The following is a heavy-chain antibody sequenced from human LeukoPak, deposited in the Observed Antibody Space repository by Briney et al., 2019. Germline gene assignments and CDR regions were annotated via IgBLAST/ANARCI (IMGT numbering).Heavy chain of an antibody. V-gene: IGHV4-59*02. CDR1: RFTVNNAW. CDR2: IYYSGGT. CDR3: ARDDVPYSA. J-gene: IGHJ4*02. D-gene: IGHD2-15*01. Sequence: GSLRLSCAASRFTVNNAWMSWIRQPPGKGLEWIGYIYYSGGTKYNPSLNSRVTISIDTSKNQFSLKLKYATAADTAVYFCARDDVPYSAWGQGTLVTVSS.